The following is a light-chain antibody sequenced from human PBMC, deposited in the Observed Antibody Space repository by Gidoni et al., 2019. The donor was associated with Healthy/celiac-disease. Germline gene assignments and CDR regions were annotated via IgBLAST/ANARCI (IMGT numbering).Light chain of an antibody. CDR3: QQYGSSSFT. CDR2: GAS. V-gene: IGKV3-20*01. CDR1: HSVSSSY. Sequence: IVLTHSPGTLSLSPGERATLSCRASHSVSSSYLAWYQQKPGQAPRLLIYGASSRATGIPDRFSGSGSGTDFTLTISRLEPEDFAVYYCQQYGSSSFTFGPGTKVDIK. J-gene: IGKJ3*01.